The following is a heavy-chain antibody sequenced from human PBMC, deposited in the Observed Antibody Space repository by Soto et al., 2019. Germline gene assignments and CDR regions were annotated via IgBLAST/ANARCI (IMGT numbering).Heavy chain of an antibody. CDR1: GFTFGDYA. D-gene: IGHD6-13*01. CDR3: TSSSMIIAAAFV. V-gene: IGHV3-49*03. CDR2: IRSKAYGGTT. Sequence: GGSLRLSCTASGFTFGDYAMSWFRQAPGKGLEWVGFIRSKAYGGTTEYAASVKGRFTISRDDSKSIAYLQMNSLKTEDTAVYYCTSSSMIIAAAFVWGQGTLVTVSS. J-gene: IGHJ4*02.